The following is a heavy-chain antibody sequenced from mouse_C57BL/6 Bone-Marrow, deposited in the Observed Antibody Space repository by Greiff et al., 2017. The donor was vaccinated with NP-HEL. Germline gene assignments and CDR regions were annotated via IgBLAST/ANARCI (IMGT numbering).Heavy chain of an antibody. CDR1: GFSLTSYG. D-gene: IGHD2-14*01. J-gene: IGHJ1*03. Sequence: QVQLKESGPGLVQPSQSLSITCTVSGFSLTSYGVHWVRQSPGKGLEWLGVIWSGGSTDDNAAFISRLSISKNNSKSQVFFNMNSLQADDTAIYYCARRSGVRYFDVWGTGTTVTVSS. V-gene: IGHV2-2*01. CDR2: IWSGGST. CDR3: ARRSGVRYFDV.